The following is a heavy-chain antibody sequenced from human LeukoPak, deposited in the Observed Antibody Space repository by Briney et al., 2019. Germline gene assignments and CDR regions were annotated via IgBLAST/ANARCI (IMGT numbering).Heavy chain of an antibody. CDR2: IYYSGST. CDR3: ARSSGWKTPFDY. D-gene: IGHD6-19*01. V-gene: IGHV4-39*07. CDR1: GGSISSSSYY. J-gene: IGHJ4*02. Sequence: SETLSLTCTVSGGSISSSSYYWGWIRLPPGKGLEWIGSIYYSGSTYYNPSLKSRVTISVDTSKNQFSLKLSSVTAADTAVYYCARSSGWKTPFDYWGQGTLVTVSS.